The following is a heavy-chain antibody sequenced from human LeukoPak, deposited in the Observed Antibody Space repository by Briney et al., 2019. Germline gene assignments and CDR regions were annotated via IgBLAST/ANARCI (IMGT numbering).Heavy chain of an antibody. D-gene: IGHD3-22*01. J-gene: IGHJ4*02. CDR3: AKVIAEYDSSGYYWKGYYFDY. Sequence: PGGSLRLSCAASGFTFSSYAMSWVRQAPGKGLEWVSAISGSGGSTYYADSVKGRFTISRDNSKNTLYLQMNSLRAEDTAVYYCAKVIAEYDSSGYYWKGYYFDYWGQGTLVTVSS. CDR1: GFTFSSYA. CDR2: ISGSGGST. V-gene: IGHV3-23*01.